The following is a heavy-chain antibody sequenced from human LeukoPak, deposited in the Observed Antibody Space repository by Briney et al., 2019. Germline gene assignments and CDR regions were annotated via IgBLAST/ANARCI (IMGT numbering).Heavy chain of an antibody. J-gene: IGHJ4*02. Sequence: SQTLSLTCTVSGGSISSGDYYWSWIRQPPGKGLEWIGYIYYSGSTYYNPSLKSRVTISVDTSKNQFSLKLSSVTAADTAVYYCARAEEGTYYYGSGSDWGQGTLVAVSS. CDR3: ARAEEGTYYYGSGSD. V-gene: IGHV4-30-4*01. CDR2: IYYSGST. D-gene: IGHD3-10*01. CDR1: GGSISSGDYY.